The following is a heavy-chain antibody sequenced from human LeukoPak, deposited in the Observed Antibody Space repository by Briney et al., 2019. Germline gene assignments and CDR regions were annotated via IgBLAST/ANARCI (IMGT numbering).Heavy chain of an antibody. CDR2: ISGRGDYT. CDR3: AKREAEESGPIDY. Sequence: GGSLRLSCAASGLTFTKSAMTWVRQAPGTGLEWVSAISGRGDYTYYADSVKGRFTISRDNSKNMLYLQMSSLRAEDTAVYYCAKREAEESGPIDYWGQGTLVTVSS. J-gene: IGHJ4*02. CDR1: GLTFTKSA. V-gene: IGHV3-23*01. D-gene: IGHD3-3*01.